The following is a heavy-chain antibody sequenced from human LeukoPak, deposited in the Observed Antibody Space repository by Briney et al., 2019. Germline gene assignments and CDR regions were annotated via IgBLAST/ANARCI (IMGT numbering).Heavy chain of an antibody. CDR3: ARQSEAARAYFDY. D-gene: IGHD6-6*01. V-gene: IGHV3-11*06. CDR1: GFTFSDYY. J-gene: IGHJ4*02. Sequence: GGSLRLSCAASGFTFSDYYMSWIRQAPGKGLEWVSYISSSSSYTNYADSVKGQFTISRDNAKNSLYLQMNSLRAEDTAVYYCARQSEAARAYFDYWGQGTLVTVSS. CDR2: ISSSSSYT.